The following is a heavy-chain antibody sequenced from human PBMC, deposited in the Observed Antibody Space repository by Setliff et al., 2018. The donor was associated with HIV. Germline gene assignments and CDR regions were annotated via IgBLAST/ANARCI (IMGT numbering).Heavy chain of an antibody. CDR1: GYTLTAYY. J-gene: IGHJ4*02. CDR2: IYPNSGGT. V-gene: IGHV1-2*02. CDR3: AFSKQMATMAFDY. Sequence: ASVKVSCKASGYTLTAYYMHWVRQAPGQGLEWMGWIYPNSGGTKYAQKFQGRVTMTRDTSISTAYMELSRLRSDDTAVYYCAFSKQMATMAFDYWGQGALVTVSS. D-gene: IGHD5-12*01.